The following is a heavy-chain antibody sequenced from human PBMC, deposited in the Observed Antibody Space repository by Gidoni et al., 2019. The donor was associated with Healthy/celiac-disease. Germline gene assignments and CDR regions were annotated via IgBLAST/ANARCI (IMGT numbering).Heavy chain of an antibody. CDR2: IYTSGST. V-gene: IGHV4-61*02. J-gene: IGHJ6*02. CDR3: ARESGLAARSYYYYYGMDV. Sequence: QVQLQESGPGLVKPSQTLSLTSTVSGGSISSGSYYWSWIRQPAGKGLEWIGRIYTSGSTNYNPSLKSRVTISVDTSKNQFSLKLSSVTAADTAVYYCARESGLAARSYYYYYGMDVWGQGTTVTVSS. D-gene: IGHD6-6*01. CDR1: GGSISSGSYY.